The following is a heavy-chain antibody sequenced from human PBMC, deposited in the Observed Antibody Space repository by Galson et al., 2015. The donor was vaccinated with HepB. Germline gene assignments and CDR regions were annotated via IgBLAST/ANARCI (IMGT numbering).Heavy chain of an antibody. J-gene: IGHJ4*02. D-gene: IGHD3-22*01. Sequence: SLRLSCAASGFTFSNYAMSWVRQAPEKGLEWVAVISGSGGNTYYADSVQGRFTISRDNSKNTLYLQMNSLTAEDTALYYCAKADSVITVLRRAKKPTISLGFWGQGSLVT. V-gene: IGHV3-23*01. CDR3: AKADSVITVLRRAKKPTISLGF. CDR1: GFTFSNYA. CDR2: ISGSGGNT.